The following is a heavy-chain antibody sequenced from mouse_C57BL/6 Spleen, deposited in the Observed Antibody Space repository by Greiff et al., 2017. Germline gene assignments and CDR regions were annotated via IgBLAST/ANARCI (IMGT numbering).Heavy chain of an antibody. CDR1: GFSLTSYG. CDR2: IWSGGST. J-gene: IGHJ2*01. Sequence: VHLVESGPGLVQPSQSLSITCTVSGFSLTSYGVHWVRQSPGKGLEWLGVIWSGGSTDYNAAFISRLSISKDNSKSQVFFKMNSLQADDTAIYYCASYGYDGGYYFDYWGQGTTLTVSS. V-gene: IGHV2-2*01. D-gene: IGHD2-2*01. CDR3: ASYGYDGGYYFDY.